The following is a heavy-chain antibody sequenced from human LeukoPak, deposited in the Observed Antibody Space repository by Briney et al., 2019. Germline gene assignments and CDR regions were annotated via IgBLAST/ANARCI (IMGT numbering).Heavy chain of an antibody. CDR2: IGFSGSPI. Sequence: GGSLRLSCAAYGFTFSDYYMSWIRQAPGKGLEWVSSIGFSGSPIYYADSVKGRFTISRDNAKNSLFLQINSLRAEDTAVYYCARRTPQRALDNWGQGTLVTVSS. J-gene: IGHJ4*02. V-gene: IGHV3-11*01. D-gene: IGHD5-24*01. CDR1: GFTFSDYY. CDR3: ARRTPQRALDN.